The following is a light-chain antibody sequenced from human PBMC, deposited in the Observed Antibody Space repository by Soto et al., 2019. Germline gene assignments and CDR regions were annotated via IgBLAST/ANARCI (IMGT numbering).Light chain of an antibody. CDR3: QKYNSAPLT. Sequence: DIQLTQSPSSLSASVGDRVTITCRASQGSSNYLAWYQQKPGKVPRLLIFAASTLQSGAPSRFRGAGSETDFTLTINGLQPEDVATYYCQKYNSAPLTFGQGTKVDIK. J-gene: IGKJ1*01. CDR2: AAS. CDR1: QGSSNY. V-gene: IGKV1-27*01.